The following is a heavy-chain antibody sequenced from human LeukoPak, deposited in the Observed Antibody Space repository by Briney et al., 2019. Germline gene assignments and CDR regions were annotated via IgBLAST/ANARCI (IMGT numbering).Heavy chain of an antibody. J-gene: IGHJ4*02. CDR2: INAGNGNT. CDR3: ARDEGYCSGGSCYLSDY. V-gene: IGHV1-3*01. CDR1: GYTFTSYA. D-gene: IGHD2-15*01. Sequence: ASVKVSCKASGYTFTSYAMHWVRQAPGQRLEWMGWINAGNGNTKYSQKFQGRVTITRDTSASTAYMELSSLRSEDTAVYYCARDEGYCSGGSCYLSDYWGQGTLVTVSS.